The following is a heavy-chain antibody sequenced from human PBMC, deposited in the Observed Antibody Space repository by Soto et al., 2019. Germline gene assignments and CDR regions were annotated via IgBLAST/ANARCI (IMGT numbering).Heavy chain of an antibody. CDR2: ISGYNGNT. CDR3: ARGRTSSPSFYAMDA. D-gene: IGHD2-2*01. J-gene: IGHJ6*02. Sequence: QVQVVQSGAEVKKPGTSVKVSCKASGYTFTSYGISWVRQAPGQGREGMGWISGYNGNTNYAHKLQGILTMTTDTSTSTDYMELRSLRSDDTAVYYCARGRTSSPSFYAMDALGQGTTVTVS. V-gene: IGHV1-18*01. CDR1: GYTFTSYG.